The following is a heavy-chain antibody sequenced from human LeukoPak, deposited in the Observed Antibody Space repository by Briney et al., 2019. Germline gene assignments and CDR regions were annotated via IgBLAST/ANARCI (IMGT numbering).Heavy chain of an antibody. D-gene: IGHD5-24*01. V-gene: IGHV3-53*01. CDR2: FYVGGAT. CDR3: ARGDGYNFFDY. Sequence: PGGSLRLSCAVSGFSVTNNYMSWVRQAPGKGREWVSVFYVGGATYYADSVKGRFTISRDNSENTLYLQMKSLRAEDTAVYYCARGDGYNFFDYWGQGTLVTVSS. CDR1: GFSVTNNY. J-gene: IGHJ4*02.